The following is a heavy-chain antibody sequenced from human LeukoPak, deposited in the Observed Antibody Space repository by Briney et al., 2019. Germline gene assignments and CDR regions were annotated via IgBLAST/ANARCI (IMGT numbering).Heavy chain of an antibody. D-gene: IGHD6-13*01. CDR3: ARDRVAVRAAAGMWETNWFDP. V-gene: IGHV3-48*01. J-gene: IGHJ5*02. Sequence: GGSLRLSCAASGFTFSSYSMNWARPAPGKGLEWVSYISSSSSTIYYADSVKGRFTISRDNAKNSLYLQMNSLRAEDTAVYYCARDRVAVRAAAGMWETNWFDPWGQGTLVTVSS. CDR2: ISSSSSTI. CDR1: GFTFSSYS.